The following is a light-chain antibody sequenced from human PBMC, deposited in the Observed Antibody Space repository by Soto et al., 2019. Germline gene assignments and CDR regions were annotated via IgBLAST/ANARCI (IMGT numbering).Light chain of an antibody. V-gene: IGKV1-39*01. CDR3: QQSYKNPLIT. Sequence: DIQMTQSPSSLSASVGDRVTITCRASQSISSYLNWYQQKPGKAPKLLNYAASNLQSGVPSRFSGSGSGTDFTHTIRSLQPEDFASYYCQQSYKNPLITLGGGTKVEIK. J-gene: IGKJ4*01. CDR1: QSISSY. CDR2: AAS.